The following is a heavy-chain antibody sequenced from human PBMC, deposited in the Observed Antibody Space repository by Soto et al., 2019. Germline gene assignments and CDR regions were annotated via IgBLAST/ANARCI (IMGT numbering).Heavy chain of an antibody. CDR3: ASVGRSGWYTPFDY. V-gene: IGHV1-2*02. D-gene: IGHD6-19*01. Sequence: QVQLVQSGAEVKKPGASVKVSCKASGYNFTDYYIHWVRQDPGQGLEWMGWINPNSGGTNYAQKFQGMVTMTGNTSINTVYMELSSLRSDDTADYYCASVGRSGWYTPFDYWGQGILVTVSS. J-gene: IGHJ4*02. CDR1: GYNFTDYY. CDR2: INPNSGGT.